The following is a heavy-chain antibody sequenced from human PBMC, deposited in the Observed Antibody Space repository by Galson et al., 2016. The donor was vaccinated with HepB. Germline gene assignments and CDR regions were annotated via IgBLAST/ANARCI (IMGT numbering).Heavy chain of an antibody. J-gene: IGHJ4*02. CDR3: AVGQPTSSIFFDY. CDR1: GYSFTSYW. Sequence: QSGAEVTKPGESLKISCKASGYSFTSYWIGWVRQMPGKGLEWMGIIDPSDSDTRYSTSFQGQVTMSADKSTRTAYLQLGSLRASDTAMYYGAVGQPTSSIFFDYWGQGTLVTVSS. CDR2: IDPSDSDT. D-gene: IGHD1-14*01. V-gene: IGHV5-51*01.